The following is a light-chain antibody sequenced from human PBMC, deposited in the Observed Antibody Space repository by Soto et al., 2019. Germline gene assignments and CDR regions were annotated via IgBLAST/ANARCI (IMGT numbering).Light chain of an antibody. CDR1: NSNIGAGYD. Sequence: QSVLTQPPSVSGAPGQRVTISCTGNNSNIGAGYDVHWYQQLPGAAPKLVIFGNRNRPSGVPERFSDSKSGTSASLAITGLQAEDEADYYCQAYDYSLTAFVFGGGTKVTVL. CDR2: GNR. CDR3: QAYDYSLTAFV. V-gene: IGLV1-40*01. J-gene: IGLJ3*02.